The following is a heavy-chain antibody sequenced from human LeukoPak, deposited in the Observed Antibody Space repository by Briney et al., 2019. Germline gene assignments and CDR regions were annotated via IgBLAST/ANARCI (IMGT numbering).Heavy chain of an antibody. J-gene: IGHJ4*02. V-gene: IGHV4-30-2*01. CDR1: GGSISSAGYS. CDR2: ISHSGRT. Sequence: SETLSLTCAVSGGSISSAGYSWSSIRQPPGKRLQWIGYISHSGRTFYNPSLKSRVTISVDRSKNQFSLKLSSVTAADTAMYYCARRIGPSAFGYWAQGSLVTVSS. CDR3: ARRIGPSAFGY. D-gene: IGHD2-2*01.